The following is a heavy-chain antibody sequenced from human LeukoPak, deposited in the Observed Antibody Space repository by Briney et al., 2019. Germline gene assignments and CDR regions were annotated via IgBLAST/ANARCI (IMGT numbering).Heavy chain of an antibody. D-gene: IGHD3-22*01. Sequence: GRSLLLSCAASGFTFSSYAMHWVRQAPGKGLEWVAVISYDGSNKYYADSVKGRFTISRDNSKNTLYLQMNSLRAEDTAVYYCARNYYDSSGYFYSLGYWGQGGLVTVSS. CDR1: GFTFSSYA. V-gene: IGHV3-30-3*01. CDR3: ARNYYDSSGYFYSLGY. J-gene: IGHJ4*02. CDR2: ISYDGSNK.